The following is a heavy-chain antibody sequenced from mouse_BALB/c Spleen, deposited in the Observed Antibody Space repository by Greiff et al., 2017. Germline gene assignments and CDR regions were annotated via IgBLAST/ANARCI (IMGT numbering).Heavy chain of an antibody. CDR2: FYPGSGSI. Sequence: HVQLQQSGAGLVKPGASVKLSCKASGYTFTEYIIHWVKQRSGQGLEWIGWFYPGSGSIKYNEKFKDKATLTADKSSSTVYMELSRLTSEDSAVYFCARHALRGYAMDYWGQGTSVTVSS. CDR1: GYTFTEYI. CDR3: ARHALRGYAMDY. V-gene: IGHV1-62-2*01. J-gene: IGHJ4*01.